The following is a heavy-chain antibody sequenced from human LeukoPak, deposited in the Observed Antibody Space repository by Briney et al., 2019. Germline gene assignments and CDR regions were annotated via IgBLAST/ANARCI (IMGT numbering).Heavy chain of an antibody. CDR2: ISYDGSEK. V-gene: IGHV3-30*03. CDR3: AREVGSINDY. CDR1: GFIFSSYG. Sequence: PGGSLRLSCAASGFIFSSYGMHWVRQAPGKGPEWVAVISYDGSEKYYAESVKGRFTISRDSSKNTLYLQMNSLRPEDTAVYYCAREVGSINDYWGQGTLVTVSS. D-gene: IGHD1-14*01. J-gene: IGHJ4*02.